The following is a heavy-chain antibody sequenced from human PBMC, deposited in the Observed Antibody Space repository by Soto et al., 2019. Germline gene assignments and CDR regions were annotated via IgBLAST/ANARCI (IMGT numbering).Heavy chain of an antibody. J-gene: IGHJ6*02. D-gene: IGHD6-6*01. CDR1: GCSISSRSYY. V-gene: IGHV4-39*01. CDR2: IYYSGST. Sequence: SETLSLTCTVSGCSISSRSYYWGWIRQPPGKGLEWIGSIYYSGSTYFNPSLNSRVTMSVDTSKSQFSLKLSSVTAADTAVYYCARVISSSSSLGLPYYFYGMDVWGQGTTVTVS. CDR3: ARVISSSSSLGLPYYFYGMDV.